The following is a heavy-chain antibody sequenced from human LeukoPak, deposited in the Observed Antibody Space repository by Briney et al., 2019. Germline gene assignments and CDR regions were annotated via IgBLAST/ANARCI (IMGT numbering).Heavy chain of an antibody. V-gene: IGHV4-39*01. CDR1: GGSISSSSYY. CDR3: ARQSWSCHHFDY. CDR2: IYYSGST. D-gene: IGHD1-26*01. J-gene: IGHJ4*02. Sequence: SETLSLTCTVSGGSISSSSYYWGWIRQPPGKGLEWIGSIYYSGSTYYNPSLKSRVTISVDTSKNQFSLKLSSVTAADTAVYYCARQSWSCHHFDYWGQGTLVTVSS.